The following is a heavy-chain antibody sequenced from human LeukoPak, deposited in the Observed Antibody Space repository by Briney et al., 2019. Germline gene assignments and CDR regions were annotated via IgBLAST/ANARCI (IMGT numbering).Heavy chain of an antibody. Sequence: PGGSLRLSCAASGFTFSSYGMHWVRQAPGKGLEWVAVISYDGSNKYYADSVKGRFTISRDNSKNTLYLQMNSLRAEDTAVYYCAKDPGCSGGSCYIDYWGQGTLVTVS. D-gene: IGHD2-15*01. CDR1: GFTFSSYG. CDR2: ISYDGSNK. J-gene: IGHJ4*02. V-gene: IGHV3-30*18. CDR3: AKDPGCSGGSCYIDY.